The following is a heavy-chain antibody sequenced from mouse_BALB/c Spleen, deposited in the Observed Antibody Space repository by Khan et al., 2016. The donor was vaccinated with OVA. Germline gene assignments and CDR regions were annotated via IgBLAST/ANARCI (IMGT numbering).Heavy chain of an antibody. V-gene: IGHV5-6-5*01. CDR2: ISSGDST. D-gene: IGHD2-13*01. CDR1: GFTFSNYA. Sequence: EVELVESGGGLVKPGGSLKLSCAASGFTFSNYAMSWVRQSPEKRLEWVASISSGDSTYYPDSVKGRFTISRDNARNILYLQMSSLRSEDTAMYYCASDYWSAYWGQGTMVTVSA. J-gene: IGHJ3*01. CDR3: ASDYWSAY.